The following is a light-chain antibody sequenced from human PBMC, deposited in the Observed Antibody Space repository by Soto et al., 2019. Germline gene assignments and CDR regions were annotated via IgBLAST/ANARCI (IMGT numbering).Light chain of an antibody. CDR2: ANS. CDR3: QSSDSSLSGSV. V-gene: IGLV1-40*01. J-gene: IGLJ3*02. CDR1: SSNIGAGYD. Sequence: QSVLTQPPSVSGAPGLRVTISCTGSSSNIGAGYDVHWYQQLPGTAPKLLIYANSNRPSGVPDRFSGSKSGTSASLTITGLQAEDEADYYCQSSDSSLSGSVFGGGTKLTVL.